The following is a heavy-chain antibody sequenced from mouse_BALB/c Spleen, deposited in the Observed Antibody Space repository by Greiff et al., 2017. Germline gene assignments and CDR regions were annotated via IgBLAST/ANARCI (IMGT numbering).Heavy chain of an antibody. CDR2: ISSGSSTI. CDR3: ARDPMITASMDY. CDR1: GFTFSSFG. Sequence: EVQLVESGGGLVQPGGSRKLSCAASGFTFSSFGMHWVRQAPEKGLEWVAYISSGSSTIYYADTVKGRFTISRDNPKNTLFLQMTSLRSEDTAMYYCARDPMITASMDYWGQGTSVTVSS. V-gene: IGHV5-17*02. D-gene: IGHD2-4*01. J-gene: IGHJ4*01.